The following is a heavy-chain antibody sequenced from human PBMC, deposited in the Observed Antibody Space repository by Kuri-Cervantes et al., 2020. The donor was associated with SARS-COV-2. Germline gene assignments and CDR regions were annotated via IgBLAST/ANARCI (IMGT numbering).Heavy chain of an antibody. CDR3: ARGLGGIAAADTGDAFDI. V-gene: IGHV1-69*05. CDR1: GGTFNRDS. Sequence: SVKVSCKPSGGTFNRDSISYVRQAPGQGLEWMGGIIPIFGTANYAQKFQGRVTITTDESTSTAYMELSSLGSEDTAVYYCARGLGGIAAADTGDAFDIWGQGTMVTVSS. D-gene: IGHD6-13*01. J-gene: IGHJ3*02. CDR2: IIPIFGTA.